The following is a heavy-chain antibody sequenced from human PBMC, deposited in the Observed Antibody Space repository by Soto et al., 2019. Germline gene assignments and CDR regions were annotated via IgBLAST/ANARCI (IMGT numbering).Heavy chain of an antibody. Sequence: ASVKVSCKASGGTFSSYAISWVRQAPGQGLEWMGWISAYNGNTNYAQKLQGRVTMTTDTSTSTAYMELRSLRSDDTAVYYCARTYYDFWRGYLSLNYYYYYMDVWGKGTTVTVSS. CDR2: ISAYNGNT. D-gene: IGHD3-3*01. CDR3: ARTYYDFWRGYLSLNYYYYYMDV. J-gene: IGHJ6*03. CDR1: GGTFSSYA. V-gene: IGHV1-18*01.